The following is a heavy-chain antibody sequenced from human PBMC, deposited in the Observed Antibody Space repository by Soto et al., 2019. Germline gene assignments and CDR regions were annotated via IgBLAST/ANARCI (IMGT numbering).Heavy chain of an antibody. V-gene: IGHV1-69*13. CDR3: ARPNRGLEKRFYYYYSMDV. J-gene: IGHJ6*02. Sequence: SVKVSCKASGGTFRSYAISWVRQAPGQGPEWMGGIIPVFNTPNYAQKFLGRVTITADESTSTAYMELRGLRSEDTAVYYCARPNRGLEKRFYYYYSMDVWGQGTTVTVSS. D-gene: IGHD3-10*01. CDR1: GGTFRSYA. CDR2: IIPVFNTP.